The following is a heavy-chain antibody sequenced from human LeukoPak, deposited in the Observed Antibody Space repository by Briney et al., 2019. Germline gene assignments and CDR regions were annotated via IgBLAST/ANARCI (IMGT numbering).Heavy chain of an antibody. CDR3: ARAGYYDSSGYYFPFDY. V-gene: IGHV3-53*01. Sequence: PGGSLRLSCAASGFTFSDYYMSWIRQAPGKGLEWVSVIYSGGSTYYAGSAKGRFTISRDNSKNTLYLQMNSLRAEDTAVYYCARAGYYDSSGYYFPFDYWGQGTLVTVSS. J-gene: IGHJ4*02. CDR2: IYSGGST. CDR1: GFTFSDYY. D-gene: IGHD3-22*01.